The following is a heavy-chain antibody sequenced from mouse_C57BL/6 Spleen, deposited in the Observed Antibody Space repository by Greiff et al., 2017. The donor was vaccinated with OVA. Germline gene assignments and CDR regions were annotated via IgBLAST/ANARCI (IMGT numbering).Heavy chain of an antibody. V-gene: IGHV14-4*01. Sequence: EVKLQESGAELVRPGASVKLSCTASGFNIKDDYMHWVKQRPEQGLEWIGWIDPENGDTEYASKFQGKATITADTSSNTAYLQLSSLTSEDTAVYYCTWLLRDYAMDYWGQGTSVTVSS. J-gene: IGHJ4*01. CDR3: TWLLRDYAMDY. CDR2: IDPENGDT. CDR1: GFNIKDDY. D-gene: IGHD2-3*01.